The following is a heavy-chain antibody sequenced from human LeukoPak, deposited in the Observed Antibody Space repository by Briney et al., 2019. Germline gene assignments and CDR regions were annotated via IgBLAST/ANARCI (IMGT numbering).Heavy chain of an antibody. CDR3: AKDSVVRPYTVTTIFDY. D-gene: IGHD4-11*01. Sequence: GGSLRLSCAASGFTFSSYAMSWVRQAPGKGLEWDSAISGSGGSTYYADSVKGRFTISRGNSKNTLYLQMNSLRAEDTAVYYCAKDSVVRPYTVTTIFDYWGQGTLVTVSS. CDR1: GFTFSSYA. J-gene: IGHJ4*02. CDR2: ISGSGGST. V-gene: IGHV3-23*01.